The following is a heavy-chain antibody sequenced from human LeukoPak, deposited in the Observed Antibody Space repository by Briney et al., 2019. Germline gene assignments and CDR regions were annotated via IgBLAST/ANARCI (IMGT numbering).Heavy chain of an antibody. J-gene: IGHJ5*02. Sequence: PSETLSLTCSVSGGSITNDAYYWAWIRQPPGKGLEWMGSIHFSGSTYYNASLKTRVAISVDTSNLQVSLNLNSVTAADTALYYCARQWLLLPYSWFDAWGQGMLVTVSS. D-gene: IGHD3-22*01. CDR2: IHFSGST. V-gene: IGHV4-39*01. CDR1: GGSITNDAYY. CDR3: ARQWLLLPYSWFDA.